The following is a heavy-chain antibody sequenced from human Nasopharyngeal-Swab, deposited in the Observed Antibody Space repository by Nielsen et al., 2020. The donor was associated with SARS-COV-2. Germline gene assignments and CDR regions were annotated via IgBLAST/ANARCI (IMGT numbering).Heavy chain of an antibody. CDR3: ARAHSAPWFGINYFDY. Sequence: SETLSLTCTVSGDSISSYYWSWIRQPPGKGLAWIGYIYCSGSTNYNPSLKSRVTISVDTSTNQFSLKLTSVTAADTAVYYCARAHSAPWFGINYFDYWGQGTLVTVAS. J-gene: IGHJ4*02. V-gene: IGHV4-59*13. CDR1: GDSISSYY. D-gene: IGHD3-10*01. CDR2: IYCSGST.